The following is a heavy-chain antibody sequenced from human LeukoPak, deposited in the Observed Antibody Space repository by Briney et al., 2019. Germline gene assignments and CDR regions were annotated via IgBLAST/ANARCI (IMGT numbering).Heavy chain of an antibody. CDR1: GFTFSSYE. CDR3: AQLGITMIGGV. D-gene: IGHD3-10*02. CDR2: ISSSGSTI. Sequence: GGSLRLSCAASGFTFSSYEMNWVRQAPGKGLEWVSYISSSGSTIYYADSVKGRFTISRDNAKNSLYLQMNSLRAEDTAVYYCAQLGITMIGGVWGKGTTVTISS. V-gene: IGHV3-48*03. J-gene: IGHJ6*04.